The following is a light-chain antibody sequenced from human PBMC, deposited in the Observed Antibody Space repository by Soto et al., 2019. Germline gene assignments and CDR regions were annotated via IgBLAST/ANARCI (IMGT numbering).Light chain of an antibody. CDR3: SSYTTAYTQV. CDR1: SSDVGGYNY. Sequence: QSALTQPASVSGSPGQSITISCTGTSSDVGGYNYVSWYQQHPGKVPKLIIYEVSDRPSGVSNRFSGSKSGNTASLTISGLQAEDEADYYCSSYTTAYTQVFGGGTKLTVL. CDR2: EVS. V-gene: IGLV2-14*01. J-gene: IGLJ3*02.